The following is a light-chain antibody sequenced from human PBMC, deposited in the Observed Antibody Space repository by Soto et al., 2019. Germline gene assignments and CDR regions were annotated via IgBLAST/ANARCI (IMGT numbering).Light chain of an antibody. Sequence: DIQITQSPSSLPASVGDRVTITCRTSQTVSTYLSWCQQKPGEAPKLLIYAASSLQSGVPSRFTGSGSGTDFTLTINSLQPEDFATYFCQQSYSSPVTFGQGTKLEMK. CDR3: QQSYSSPVT. J-gene: IGKJ2*01. CDR1: QTVSTY. CDR2: AAS. V-gene: IGKV1-39*01.